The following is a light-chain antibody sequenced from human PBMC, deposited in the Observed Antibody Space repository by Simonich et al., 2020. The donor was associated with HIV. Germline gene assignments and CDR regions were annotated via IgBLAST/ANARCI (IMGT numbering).Light chain of an antibody. CDR2: EGS. J-gene: IGLJ3*02. Sequence: QSALTQPASVSGSPGQSITISCTGTSSDVGGYNYVSWYQQHPGKAPKLIIYEGSKRPSGVSKRFSGSKSGNTASLTISGLQAEDEAAYYCCSYAGSYTWVFGGGTKLTVL. CDR3: CSYAGSYTWV. CDR1: SSDVGGYNY. V-gene: IGLV2-23*01.